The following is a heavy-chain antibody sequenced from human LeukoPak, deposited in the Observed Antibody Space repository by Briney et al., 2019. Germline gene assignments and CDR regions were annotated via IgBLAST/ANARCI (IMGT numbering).Heavy chain of an antibody. CDR3: ASSDGYNLSELDY. J-gene: IGHJ4*02. CDR1: GGTFSSYA. Sequence: SVKVSCKASGGTFSSYAISWVRQAPGQGLEWIGRIIPIFGIANYAQKFQGRVTITADKSTSTAYMELSSLRSEDTAVYYCASSDGYNLSELDYWGQGTLVTVSS. CDR2: IIPIFGIA. D-gene: IGHD5-24*01. V-gene: IGHV1-69*04.